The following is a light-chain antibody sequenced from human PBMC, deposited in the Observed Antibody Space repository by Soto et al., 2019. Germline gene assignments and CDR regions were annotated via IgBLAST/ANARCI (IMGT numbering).Light chain of an antibody. CDR2: DAY. Sequence: EVVLTQSPATLSLSPGERATLSCRASQSVSSYLAWYQQKPGQAPRLLTYDAYFRATGIPVRFSGSGSGTDFTLTISSLEPEDVAVYYCQQRTNWFTFGGGTKVEIK. CDR1: QSVSSY. CDR3: QQRTNWFT. J-gene: IGKJ4*01. V-gene: IGKV3-11*01.